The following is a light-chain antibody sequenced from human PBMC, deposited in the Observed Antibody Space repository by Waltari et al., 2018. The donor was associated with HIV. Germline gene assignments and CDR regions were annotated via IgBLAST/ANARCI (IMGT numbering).Light chain of an antibody. V-gene: IGLV3-21*01. J-gene: IGLJ1*01. CDR2: YDG. CDR1: NIGSKG. Sequence: SSVVTQPPSVSVAPGKTATITCGGSNIGSKGVTWYQQKPGQAPVLVIYYDGDRPSGIPERFSGSKSGNTATLTISRVEVGDEADYYCQMWESGSDHPGVFGAGTKVTVL. CDR3: QMWESGSDHPGV.